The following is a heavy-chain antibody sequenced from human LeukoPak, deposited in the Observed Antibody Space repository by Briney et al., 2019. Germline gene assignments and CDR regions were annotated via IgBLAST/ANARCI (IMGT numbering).Heavy chain of an antibody. CDR2: INHSGST. CDR3: ARGYYYYGMDV. J-gene: IGHJ6*04. Sequence: PSETLSLTCAVYGGSFSGYYWSWIRQPPGKGLEWIGEINHSGSTNYNPSLKSRVTISVDTSKNQFSLKLSPVTAADTAVYYCARGYYYYGMDVWGKGTTVTVSS. CDR1: GGSFSGYY. V-gene: IGHV4-34*01.